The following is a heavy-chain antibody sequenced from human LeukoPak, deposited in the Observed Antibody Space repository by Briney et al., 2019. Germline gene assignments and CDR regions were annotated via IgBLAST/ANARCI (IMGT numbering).Heavy chain of an antibody. Sequence: ASVKVSCKTSGYSFTGYFLHGVRQAPGQGLEWMGWINPDSGGTDYAQKFQGRVTMTRDTAISTAYMELGSLMSVDTAVYYCARRFFDFWGQGTLVTVPS. CDR3: ARRFFDF. V-gene: IGHV1-2*02. J-gene: IGHJ4*02. CDR1: GYSFTGYF. CDR2: INPDSGGT.